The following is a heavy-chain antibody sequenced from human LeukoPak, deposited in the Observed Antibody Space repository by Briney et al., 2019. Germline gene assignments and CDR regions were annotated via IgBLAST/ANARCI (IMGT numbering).Heavy chain of an antibody. CDR2: LHSAGNT. Sequence: PGGSLRLSCAASGFTVSSNHMNWVRQAPGKGLEWVSLLHSAGNTNYADSVKGRFTISRDNSKNTLYLQMNGLRVEDTAVYYCARGGWSGYSLWGQGTLVTVSS. D-gene: IGHD3-3*01. V-gene: IGHV3-53*01. CDR3: ARGGWSGYSL. CDR1: GFTVSSNH. J-gene: IGHJ4*02.